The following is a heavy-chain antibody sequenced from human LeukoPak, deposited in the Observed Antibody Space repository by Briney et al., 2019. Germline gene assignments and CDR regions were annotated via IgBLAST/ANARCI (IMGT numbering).Heavy chain of an antibody. Sequence: ASVKVSCKASGYTFTGYYMHWVRQAPGQGLEWMGRINPNSGGTNYAQKFQGRVTMTRDTSISTAYMVLNSLRDDDTALYYCARRPYSDTSGRLSDVWGQGTTVTVSS. D-gene: IGHD3-22*01. CDR2: INPNSGGT. J-gene: IGHJ6*02. CDR1: GYTFTGYY. V-gene: IGHV1-2*06. CDR3: ARRPYSDTSGRLSDV.